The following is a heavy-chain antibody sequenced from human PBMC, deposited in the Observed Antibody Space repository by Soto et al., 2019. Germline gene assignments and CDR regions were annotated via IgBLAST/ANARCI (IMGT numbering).Heavy chain of an antibody. J-gene: IGHJ6*02. V-gene: IGHV5-51*01. CDR2: IYPGDSDT. CDR3: ASTIFGVVQPKYYYYYYGMDV. Sequence: GESLKISCEGSGYSFTSYWIGWVRQMPGKGLEWMGIIYPGDSDTRYSPSFQGQVTISADKSISTAYLQWSSLKASDTAMYYCASTIFGVVQPKYYYYYYGMDVWGQGTTVTVSS. D-gene: IGHD3-3*01. CDR1: GYSFTSYW.